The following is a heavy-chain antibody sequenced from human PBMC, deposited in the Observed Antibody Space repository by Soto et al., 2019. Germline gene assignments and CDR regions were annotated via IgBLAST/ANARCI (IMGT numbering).Heavy chain of an antibody. J-gene: IGHJ1*01. D-gene: IGHD2-15*01. CDR1: GFTFSSYG. Sequence: GGSLRLSCAASGFTFSSYGMHWVRQAPGKGLEWVAVISYDGSNKYYADSVKGRFTISRDNSKNTLYLQMNSLRAEDTAVYYCAKGPYYYCSGGSCYSEGYFQHWGQGTLVTVSS. V-gene: IGHV3-30*18. CDR3: AKGPYYYCSGGSCYSEGYFQH. CDR2: ISYDGSNK.